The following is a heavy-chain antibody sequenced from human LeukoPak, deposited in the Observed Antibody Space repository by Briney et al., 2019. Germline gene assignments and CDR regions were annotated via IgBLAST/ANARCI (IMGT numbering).Heavy chain of an antibody. CDR1: GGSISSYY. J-gene: IGHJ6*03. Sequence: SETLSLTCTVSGGSISSYYWSWIRQPAGKGLEWIGRIYTSGSTNYNPSLKSRVTMSVDTSKNQFSLKLSSVTAADTAVYYCARGRKSITIVRGAKNYYYMDVWGKGTTVTVSS. CDR2: IYTSGST. CDR3: ARGRKSITIVRGAKNYYYMDV. D-gene: IGHD3-10*01. V-gene: IGHV4-4*07.